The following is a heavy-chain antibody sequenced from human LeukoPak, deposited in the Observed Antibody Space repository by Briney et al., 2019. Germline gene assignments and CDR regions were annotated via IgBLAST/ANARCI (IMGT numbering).Heavy chain of an antibody. CDR1: GGSFSGYY. Sequence: SETLSLTCAVYGGSFSGYYWSWIRQPLGKGLEWIGEINHSGSTNYNPSLKSRVTISVDTSKNQFSLKLSSVTAADTAVYYCARAWENLAAFDIWGQGTMVTVSS. CDR3: ARAWENLAAFDI. V-gene: IGHV4-34*01. CDR2: INHSGST. D-gene: IGHD1-26*01. J-gene: IGHJ3*02.